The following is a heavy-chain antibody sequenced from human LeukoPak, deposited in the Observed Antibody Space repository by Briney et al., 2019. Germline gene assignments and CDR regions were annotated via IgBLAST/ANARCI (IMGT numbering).Heavy chain of an antibody. V-gene: IGHV1-2*02. Sequence: ASVKVSCKASGYTFTGYYMHWVRQAPGQGLEGMGWINPNSGGTNYAQKFQGRVTMTRDTSISTAYMELSRLRSDDTAVYYCARALYYDYVWGSYRQYYFDYWGQGTLVTVSS. CDR1: GYTFTGYY. CDR3: ARALYYDYVWGSYRQYYFDY. CDR2: INPNSGGT. J-gene: IGHJ4*02. D-gene: IGHD3-16*02.